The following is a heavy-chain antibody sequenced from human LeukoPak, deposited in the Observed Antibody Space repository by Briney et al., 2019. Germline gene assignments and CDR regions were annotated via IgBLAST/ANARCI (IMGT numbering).Heavy chain of an antibody. CDR1: GFSLSGYW. V-gene: IGHV3-7*03. CDR2: IKQDGSEI. J-gene: IGHJ4*02. CDR3: AKDQDDSSGYYFDY. D-gene: IGHD3-22*01. Sequence: GGSLRLSCEASGFSLSGYWMSWVRQTPGKGLEWVANIKQDGSEIWYVDSVKGRFAISRDNSKNTLYLQMNSLRAEDTAVYYCAKDQDDSSGYYFDYWGQGTLVTVSS.